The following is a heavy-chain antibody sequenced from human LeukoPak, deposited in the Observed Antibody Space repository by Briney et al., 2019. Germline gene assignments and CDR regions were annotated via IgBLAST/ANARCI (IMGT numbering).Heavy chain of an antibody. V-gene: IGHV4-39*02. J-gene: IGHJ5*02. Sequence: SETLSLTCSVSGGSISNGTSYWGWIRQPPGKGLEWIGTIHYSGSTYYSPSLESRVTVSVDTSKNHFSLRMRSVTAADTAVYYCARATRRFLEWLAFDPWGQGTRVTVSS. D-gene: IGHD3-3*01. CDR3: ARATRRFLEWLAFDP. CDR2: IHYSGST. CDR1: GGSISNGTSY.